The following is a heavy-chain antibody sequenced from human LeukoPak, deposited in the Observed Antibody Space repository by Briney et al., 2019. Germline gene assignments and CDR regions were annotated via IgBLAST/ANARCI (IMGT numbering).Heavy chain of an antibody. D-gene: IGHD6-13*01. CDR3: AGGRLVAAAVLLYYYYYYYMDV. CDR1: GYTFTSYD. Sequence: GASVKVSCKASGYTFTSYDINWVRQATGQGLEWMGWMNPNSGNTGYAQKFQGRVTMTRNTSISTAYMELSSLRSEDTAVYYCAGGRLVAAAVLLYYYYYYYMDVWGKGTTVTISS. CDR2: MNPNSGNT. J-gene: IGHJ6*03. V-gene: IGHV1-8*01.